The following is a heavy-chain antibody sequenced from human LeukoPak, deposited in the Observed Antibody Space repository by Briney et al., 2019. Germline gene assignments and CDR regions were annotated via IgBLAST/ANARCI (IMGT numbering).Heavy chain of an antibody. D-gene: IGHD3-22*01. V-gene: IGHV3-7*01. CDR3: AVYYSSRPIAY. CDR2: IKQDGSEK. Sequence: GGSLRLSCAASGLAFSYYWMSWVRQAPGNGLEWAANIKQDGSEKHYVDSVKGRFTVSRDNAKNSLYLQMNSLRAEDTAVYYCAVYYSSRPIAYWGQGTLVTVSS. J-gene: IGHJ4*02. CDR1: GLAFSYYW.